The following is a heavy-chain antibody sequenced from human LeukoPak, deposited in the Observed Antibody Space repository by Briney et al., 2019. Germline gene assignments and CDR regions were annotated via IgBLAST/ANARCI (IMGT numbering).Heavy chain of an antibody. J-gene: IGHJ6*02. Sequence: SETLSLTCTASGGSISSYYWSWLRQPPGKGLEWLGHIYYSGTTSYNPSLKSRVTVSLDTPKNQFALKLSSVTAADTAVYYCARGVGSSTQVDYYYGMDVWGQGTTVTVSS. D-gene: IGHD2-2*01. V-gene: IGHV4-59*01. CDR2: IYYSGTT. CDR1: GGSISSYY. CDR3: ARGVGSSTQVDYYYGMDV.